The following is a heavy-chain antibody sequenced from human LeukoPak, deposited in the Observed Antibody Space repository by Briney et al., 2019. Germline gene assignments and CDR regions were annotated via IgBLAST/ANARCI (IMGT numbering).Heavy chain of an antibody. J-gene: IGHJ3*02. CDR3: ARARVGCTNYAFDI. D-gene: IGHD2-8*01. CDR1: GFTFRSYT. V-gene: IGHV3-53*01. Sequence: SGGSLRLSCAASGFTFRSYTFNWVRQAPGKGLEWVSVIYSGGSTYYADSVKGRFTISRDNSKNTLHLQMNSLRAEDTAVYYCARARVGCTNYAFDIWGQGTMVTVSS. CDR2: IYSGGST.